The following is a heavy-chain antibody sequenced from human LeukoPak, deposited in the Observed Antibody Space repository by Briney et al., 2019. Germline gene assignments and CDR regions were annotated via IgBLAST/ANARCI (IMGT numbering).Heavy chain of an antibody. CDR3: AKAALRYQLLSSLDY. J-gene: IGHJ4*02. D-gene: IGHD2-2*01. CDR1: GFTVSSNY. Sequence: GGSLRLSCAASGFTVSSNYMSWVRQAPGKGLEWVSVIYSGGSTYYADSVKGRFTISRHNSKNTLYLQMNSLRAEDTAIYYCAKAALRYQLLSSLDYWGQGTLVTVSS. V-gene: IGHV3-53*01. CDR2: IYSGGST.